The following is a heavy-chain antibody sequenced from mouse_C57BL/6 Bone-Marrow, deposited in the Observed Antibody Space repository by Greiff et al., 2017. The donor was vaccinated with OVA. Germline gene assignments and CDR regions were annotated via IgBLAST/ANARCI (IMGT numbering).Heavy chain of an antibody. J-gene: IGHJ1*03. Sequence: EVMLVESEGGLVQPGSSMKLSCTASGFTFSDYYMAWVRQVPDKGLEWVANINYYGSSTYYLASLKSSFIISRDNAKNILYLQMSSLKSEDTATYYCARGGRGLRRDYWYFGVWGTGTTVTVSS. CDR3: ARGGRGLRRDYWYFGV. D-gene: IGHD3-3*01. CDR1: GFTFSDYY. CDR2: INYYGSST. V-gene: IGHV5-16*01.